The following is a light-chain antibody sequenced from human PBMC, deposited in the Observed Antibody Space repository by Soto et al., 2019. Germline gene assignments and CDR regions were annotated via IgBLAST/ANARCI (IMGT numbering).Light chain of an antibody. CDR2: SAS. CDR1: QALSNY. J-gene: IGKJ4*01. Sequence: DIQLTQSPSFLSASVGDTVTITCRASQALSNYLAWYQQKPGKAPDLLIYSASTLQSGVPSRFSGSGFETEFSLTIRALQPEDFATYYCLQLSRYPLTFGGGTKVEIK. CDR3: LQLSRYPLT. V-gene: IGKV1-9*01.